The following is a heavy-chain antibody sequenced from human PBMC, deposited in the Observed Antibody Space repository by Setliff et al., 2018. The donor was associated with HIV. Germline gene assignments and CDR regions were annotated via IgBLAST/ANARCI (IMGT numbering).Heavy chain of an antibody. Sequence: GGSLRLSCAASGFTFSSYEMNWVRQAPGKGLEWVSYISTSGNRIHYADSVKGRFTISSDNAKNSLYLQMDSLRAEDTAVYYCAPLVGATGAPSYWGQGTLVTSPQ. CDR3: APLVGATGAPSY. CDR2: ISTSGNRI. V-gene: IGHV3-48*03. D-gene: IGHD1-26*01. CDR1: GFTFSSYE. J-gene: IGHJ4*02.